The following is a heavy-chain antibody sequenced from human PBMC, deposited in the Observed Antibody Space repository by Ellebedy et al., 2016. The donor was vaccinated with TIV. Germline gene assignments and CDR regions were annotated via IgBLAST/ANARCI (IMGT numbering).Heavy chain of an antibody. CDR3: ATEGYDSGDYYNYDYYGMDV. V-gene: IGHV1-3*01. CDR1: GYTFTSYA. D-gene: IGHD3-22*01. J-gene: IGHJ6*02. Sequence: ASVKVSCKASGYTFTSYAMHWVRQAPGQRLEWMGWINAGNGNTKYSQKFQGRVTITRDTSASRAYMELSSLRSEDTAVYYCATEGYDSGDYYNYDYYGMDVWGQGTTVTVSS. CDR2: INAGNGNT.